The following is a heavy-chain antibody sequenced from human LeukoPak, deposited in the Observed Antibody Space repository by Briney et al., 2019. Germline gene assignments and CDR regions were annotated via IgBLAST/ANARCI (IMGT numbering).Heavy chain of an antibody. CDR1: GFLFSTYW. CDR3: ARALRLAVNFDY. J-gene: IGHJ4*02. D-gene: IGHD6-19*01. V-gene: IGHV3-74*01. Sequence: GGSLRLSCAASGFLFSTYWMHWVRQAPGKGLVWVSHIDSDGSNTNTADSVKGRFTISRDNAKNTLYLQMNSLRAEDTAVYYCARALRLAVNFDYWGQGTLVTVSS. CDR2: IDSDGSNT.